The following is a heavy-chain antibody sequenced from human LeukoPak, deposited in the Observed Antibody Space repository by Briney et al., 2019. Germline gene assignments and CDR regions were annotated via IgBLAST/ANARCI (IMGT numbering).Heavy chain of an antibody. CDR3: ARRSRGRFFDF. CDR2: VYADESDT. V-gene: IGHV5-51*01. D-gene: IGHD2-15*01. Sequence: GESLKISWKGSGYPFTSYLIGWVRQMPGKGLEGMGIVYADESDTTYRPSCQGQVTIPADKSSSTAYLQWSSLRASDTALYYCARRSRGRFFDFWGQGTLVTVSS. J-gene: IGHJ4*02. CDR1: GYPFTSYL.